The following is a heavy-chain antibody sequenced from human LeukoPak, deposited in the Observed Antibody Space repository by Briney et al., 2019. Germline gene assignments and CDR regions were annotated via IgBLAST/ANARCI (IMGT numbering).Heavy chain of an antibody. CDR3: ARHPYSGYDSYYYMDV. CDR1: GFTFSSHW. V-gene: IGHV3-7*01. Sequence: GASLRLSCAASGFTFSSHWMSWVRQAPGKGLEWVANIKKDGSEKYYVDAVKGRFTISRDNAKTSLYLQMNSLRAEDTAVYYCARHPYSGYDSYYYMDVWGKGTTVTISS. CDR2: IKKDGSEK. D-gene: IGHD5-12*01. J-gene: IGHJ6*03.